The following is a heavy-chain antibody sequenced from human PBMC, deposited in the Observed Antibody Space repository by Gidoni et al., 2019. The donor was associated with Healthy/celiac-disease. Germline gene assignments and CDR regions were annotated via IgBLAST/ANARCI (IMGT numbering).Heavy chain of an antibody. V-gene: IGHV3-30*18. CDR3: AKGHPLAPYYDILTGLVDY. J-gene: IGHJ4*02. CDR1: GFTFSSYG. D-gene: IGHD3-9*01. Sequence: QVQLVESGGGVVQPGRSLRLSCAASGFTFSSYGMHWVRQAPGKGLEWVAVISYDGSNKYYADSVKGRFTISRDNSKNTLYLQMNSLRAEDTAVYYCAKGHPLAPYYDILTGLVDYWGQGTLVTVSS. CDR2: ISYDGSNK.